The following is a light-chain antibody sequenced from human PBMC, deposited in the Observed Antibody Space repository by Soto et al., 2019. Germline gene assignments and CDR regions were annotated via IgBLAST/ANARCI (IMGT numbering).Light chain of an antibody. J-gene: IGLJ2*01. CDR3: SSHTTSGTLI. V-gene: IGLV2-14*01. CDR2: EVN. Sequence: QSALTQPASVSGSPGQSITISCTGTSSDVDGYNYVSWYQQHPGKAPKLMIYEVNNRPSGVSNRFSGSKSGNTASLTISVLQAEDEAYYYCSSHTTSGTLIFGGGTKLTVL. CDR1: SSDVDGYNY.